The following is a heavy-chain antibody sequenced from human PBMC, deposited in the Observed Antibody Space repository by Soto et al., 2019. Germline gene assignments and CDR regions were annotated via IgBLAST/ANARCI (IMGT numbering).Heavy chain of an antibody. CDR2: IYYSGST. Sequence: PSETLSLTCTVSGGSISSGDYYWSWIRQPPGKGLEWIGYIYYSGSTYYNPSLKSRVTISVDTSKNQFSLKLSSVTAADTAVYYCTVLVPAAIGEYYYYGMDVWGQGTTVTVSS. CDR1: GGSISSGDYY. V-gene: IGHV4-30-4*01. CDR3: TVLVPAAIGEYYYYGMDV. D-gene: IGHD2-2*01. J-gene: IGHJ6*02.